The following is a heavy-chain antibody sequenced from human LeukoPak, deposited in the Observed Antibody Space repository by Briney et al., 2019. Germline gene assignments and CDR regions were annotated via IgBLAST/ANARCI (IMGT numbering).Heavy chain of an antibody. D-gene: IGHD3-10*01. CDR1: GGSFSGYY. CDR3: ARLRSYGSGSYSN. CDR2: INHSGST. Sequence: SETLSLTCAVYGGSFSGYYWSWIRQPPGKGLEWIGEINHSGSTNYNPSLKSRVTISVDTSKNQFSLKLSSVTAADTAVYYCARLRSYGSGSYSNWGQGTLVTVSS. J-gene: IGHJ4*02. V-gene: IGHV4-34*01.